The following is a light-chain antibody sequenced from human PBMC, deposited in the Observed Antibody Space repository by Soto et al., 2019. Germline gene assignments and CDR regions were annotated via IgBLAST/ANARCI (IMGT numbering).Light chain of an antibody. Sequence: DVVMTQSPLSLPVTLGQPASISCTSSQSLIHSDGSTYLSWFQQRPGQSPRRLIYEVSDRDSGVPGRFSGGGSGTDFTLKIIRVAAEDVGVCCCMQGTRWPWTFGKGAEVEIE. CDR3: MQGTRWPWT. J-gene: IGKJ1*01. V-gene: IGKV2-30*02. CDR1: QSLIHSDGSTY. CDR2: EVS.